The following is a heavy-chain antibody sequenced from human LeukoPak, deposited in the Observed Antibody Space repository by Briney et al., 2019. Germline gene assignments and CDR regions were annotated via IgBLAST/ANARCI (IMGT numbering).Heavy chain of an antibody. V-gene: IGHV3-74*01. CDR3: VRGRYCGGDCY. CDR1: GFTFSTYE. D-gene: IGHD2-21*02. J-gene: IGHJ4*02. CDR2: INDDGSSS. Sequence: PGGSLRLSCAASGFTFSTYEMTWVRQAPGKGLVWVSSINDDGSSSIYADSVKGRFTISRDNAKNTVFLQMNSLKAEDTAVYYCVRGRYCGGDCYWGQGTLVTVSS.